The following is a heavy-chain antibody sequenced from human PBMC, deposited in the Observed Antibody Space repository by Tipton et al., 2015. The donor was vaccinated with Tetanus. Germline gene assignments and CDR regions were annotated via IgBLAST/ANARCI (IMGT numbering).Heavy chain of an antibody. D-gene: IGHD5-12*01. CDR2: INYYGTT. CDR3: ARRLIVAGAALY. CDR1: RGSISRDIYN. Sequence: TLSLTCTVSRGSISRDIYNWGWIRQPPGRGLQWIGNINYYGTTYYSPSLESRVTMSVDPPKNQFSLHLTSATAADTAIYYCARRLIVAGAALYWGQGALVTVSS. J-gene: IGHJ4*02. V-gene: IGHV4-39*01.